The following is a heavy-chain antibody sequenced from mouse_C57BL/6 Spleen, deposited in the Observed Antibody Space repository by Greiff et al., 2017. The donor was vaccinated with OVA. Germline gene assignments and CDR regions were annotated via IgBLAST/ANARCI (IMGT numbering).Heavy chain of an antibody. J-gene: IGHJ4*01. D-gene: IGHD2-10*02. V-gene: IGHV5-17*01. Sequence: EVKLVESGGGLVKPGGSLKLSCAASGFTFSDYGMHWVRQAPEKGLEWVAYISSGSSTIYYEDTVKGRFTISRDNANNTLFLQMTSLRTEETAMYYCARGGYGNYGYYAMDYWGQGTSVTVSS. CDR2: ISSGSSTI. CDR3: ARGGYGNYGYYAMDY. CDR1: GFTFSDYG.